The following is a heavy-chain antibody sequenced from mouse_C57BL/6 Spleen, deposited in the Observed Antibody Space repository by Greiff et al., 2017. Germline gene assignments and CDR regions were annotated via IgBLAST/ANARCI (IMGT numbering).Heavy chain of an antibody. D-gene: IGHD4-1*01. J-gene: IGHJ3*01. Sequence: VQLQQPGAELVMPGASVKLSCKASGYTFTSYWMHWVKQRPGQGLEWIGEIDPSDSYTNYNQKFKGKSTLTVDKSSSTAYMQLSSLTSEDSAVYYCARRETGTFFAYWGQGTLVTGSA. V-gene: IGHV1-69*01. CDR3: ARRETGTFFAY. CDR1: GYTFTSYW. CDR2: IDPSDSYT.